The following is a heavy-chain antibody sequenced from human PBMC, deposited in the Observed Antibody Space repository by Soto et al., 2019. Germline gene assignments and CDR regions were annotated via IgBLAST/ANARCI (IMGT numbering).Heavy chain of an antibody. V-gene: IGHV3-30-3*01. CDR3: ARDLPTAYDSSGPDAFDI. D-gene: IGHD3-22*01. J-gene: IGHJ3*02. CDR1: GFTFSSYA. CDR2: ISYDGSNK. Sequence: GGSLRLSCAASGFTFSSYAMHWARQAPGKGLEWVAVISYDGSNKYYADSVKGRFTISRDNSKNTLYLQMNSLRAEDTAVYYCARDLPTAYDSSGPDAFDIWGQGTMVTVSS.